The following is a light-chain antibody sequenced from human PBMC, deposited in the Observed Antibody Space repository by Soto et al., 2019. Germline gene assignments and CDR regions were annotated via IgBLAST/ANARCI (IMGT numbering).Light chain of an antibody. Sequence: EIVLTQSPATLSVSPGERATLSCRASQSVSSNLAWYQQKPGQAPRLLIYGASTRATGIPARFSGSGSTTEFTLTISSLQSEDFALYYCQHYNNWPPDTFGQGTKLEIK. CDR1: QSVSSN. V-gene: IGKV3-15*01. CDR3: QHYNNWPPDT. CDR2: GAS. J-gene: IGKJ2*01.